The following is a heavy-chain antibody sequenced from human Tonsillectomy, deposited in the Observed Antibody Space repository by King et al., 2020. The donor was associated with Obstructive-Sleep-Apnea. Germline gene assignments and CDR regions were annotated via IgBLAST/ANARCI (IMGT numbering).Heavy chain of an antibody. Sequence: QLQESGPGLVKPSQTLSLTCTVSGGSISSGDYYWSWIRQPPGKGLEWIGYIYYSGSTYYNPSLKSRVTISVDTSKNQFSLKLSSVTAADTAVYYCARAPYYDILTGYYFWYFDLWGRGTLVTVSS. CDR1: GGSISSGDYY. CDR2: IYYSGST. V-gene: IGHV4-30-4*01. CDR3: ARAPYYDILTGYYFWYFDL. D-gene: IGHD3-9*01. J-gene: IGHJ2*01.